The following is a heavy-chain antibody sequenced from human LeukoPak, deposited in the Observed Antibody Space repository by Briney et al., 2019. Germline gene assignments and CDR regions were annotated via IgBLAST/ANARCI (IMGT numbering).Heavy chain of an antibody. CDR3: ARGRDYYGSGSYHDAFDI. D-gene: IGHD3-10*01. Sequence: KPSQTLSLTCAVPGGSISSGGYSWSWIRQPPGKGLEWIGYIYHSGSTYYNPSLKSRVTISVDRSKNQFSLKLSSVTAADTAVYYCARGRDYYGSGSYHDAFDIWGQGTMVTVSS. CDR1: GGSISSGGYS. V-gene: IGHV4-30-2*01. CDR2: IYHSGST. J-gene: IGHJ3*02.